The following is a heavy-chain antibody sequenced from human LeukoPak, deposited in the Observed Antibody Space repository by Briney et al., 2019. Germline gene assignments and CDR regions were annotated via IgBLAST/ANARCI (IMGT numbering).Heavy chain of an antibody. Sequence: ASETLSLTCTVPGGSVSSGSYYWSWIRQPPGKGLEWIGYIYYSGSTNYNPSLKSRVTISVDTSKNQFSLKLSSVTAADTAVYYCARGRSPVWVDYWGQGTLVTASS. J-gene: IGHJ4*02. D-gene: IGHD7-27*01. CDR2: IYYSGST. CDR1: GGSVSSGSYY. V-gene: IGHV4-61*01. CDR3: ARGRSPVWVDY.